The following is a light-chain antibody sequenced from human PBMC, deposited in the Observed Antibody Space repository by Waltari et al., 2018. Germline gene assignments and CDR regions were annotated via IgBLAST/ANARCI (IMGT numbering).Light chain of an antibody. J-gene: IGKJ1*01. CDR1: QRIGPF. V-gene: IGKV3-20*01. Sequence: IMLPQSPDTLPLSPGERATLSCRASQRIGPFLVWYQQKTGQTPRLLIYAASTSATGIPDRFSGSGSGTDFSLIISRLEPEDFAVYYCQHYVRLPVTFGQGTKVEIK. CDR3: QHYVRLPVT. CDR2: AAS.